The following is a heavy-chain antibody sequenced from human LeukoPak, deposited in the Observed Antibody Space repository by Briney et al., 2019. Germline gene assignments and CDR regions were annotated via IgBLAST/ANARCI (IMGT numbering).Heavy chain of an antibody. CDR3: ARAWFGESAYTFDY. CDR1: GGSISRYY. V-gene: IGHV4-59*01. Sequence: SETLSLTCTVSGGSISRYYWSWIRQPPGKGLEWIGYIYYSGSTNYNPSLKSRVTISVDTSRNQFSLNLSSVTAADTAVYYCARAWFGESAYTFDYWGQGTLVTVSS. J-gene: IGHJ4*02. CDR2: IYYSGST. D-gene: IGHD3-10*01.